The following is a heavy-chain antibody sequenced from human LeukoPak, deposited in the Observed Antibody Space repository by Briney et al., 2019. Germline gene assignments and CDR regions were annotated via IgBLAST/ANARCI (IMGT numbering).Heavy chain of an antibody. D-gene: IGHD4-23*01. V-gene: IGHV4-39*01. CDR3: ARLRNSWDAFDI. CDR2: IYYSGST. Sequence: SQTLSLTCTVSGGSISSSSYYWGWIRQPPGKGLEWIGSIYYSGSTYYNPSLKSRVTISVDTSKNQFSLKLSSVTAADTAVYYCARLRNSWDAFDIWGQGTMVTVSS. J-gene: IGHJ3*02. CDR1: GGSISSSSYY.